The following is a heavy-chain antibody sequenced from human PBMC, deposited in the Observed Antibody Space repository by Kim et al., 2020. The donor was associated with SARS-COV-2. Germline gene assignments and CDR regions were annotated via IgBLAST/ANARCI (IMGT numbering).Heavy chain of an antibody. Sequence: FYTPSLESRVTISIDTSKNQFSLNLSSVTAADTAVYYCARADTSGSFFDYWGQGTLVTVSS. CDR3: ARADTSGSFFDY. V-gene: IGHV4-31*02. J-gene: IGHJ4*02. D-gene: IGHD3-10*01.